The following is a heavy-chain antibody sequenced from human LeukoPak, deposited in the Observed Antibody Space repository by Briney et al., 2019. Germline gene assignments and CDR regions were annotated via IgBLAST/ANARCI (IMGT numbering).Heavy chain of an antibody. CDR1: GFTFSSYA. Sequence: GGSLRLSCAASGFTFSSYAMHWVRQAPGKGLEWVSAISGSGGSTYYADSVKGRFTISRDNSKNTLYLQMNSLRAEDTAVYYCASIAAADYYFDYWGQGTLVTVSS. CDR2: ISGSGGST. CDR3: ASIAAADYYFDY. D-gene: IGHD6-13*01. V-gene: IGHV3-23*01. J-gene: IGHJ4*02.